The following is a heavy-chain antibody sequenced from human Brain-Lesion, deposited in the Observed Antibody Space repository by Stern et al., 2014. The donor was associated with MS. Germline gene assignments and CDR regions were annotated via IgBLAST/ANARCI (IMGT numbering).Heavy chain of an antibody. CDR2: IKEDGTEK. CDR3: ARVYNTIYGIVTQRGSGMDV. CDR1: GFTFGNYW. V-gene: IGHV3-7*01. D-gene: IGHD3-3*01. Sequence: EVQLEESGGGLVQPGGSLTISCTAAGFTFGNYWMTWVRPAPGKGLEGGANIKEDGTEKNYVDSVKGRFTISRDNARNSLYLQMNSLRVEDTALYYCARVYNTIYGIVTQRGSGMDVWGQGTTVIVSS. J-gene: IGHJ6*02.